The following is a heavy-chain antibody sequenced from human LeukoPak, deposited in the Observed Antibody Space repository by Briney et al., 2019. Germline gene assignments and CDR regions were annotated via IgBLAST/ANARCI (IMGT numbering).Heavy chain of an antibody. D-gene: IGHD6-13*01. CDR2: LSASGGLT. Sequence: GGSLRLSCAASGFTFSSYAMSWVRQAPGKGLEWVSGLSASGGLTYCADSVKGRFTISRDNAKNSLYLQMNSLRAEDTAVYYCARDLMGIAYRGAFYYWGQGTLVTVSS. CDR1: GFTFSSYA. V-gene: IGHV3-23*01. J-gene: IGHJ4*02. CDR3: ARDLMGIAYRGAFYY.